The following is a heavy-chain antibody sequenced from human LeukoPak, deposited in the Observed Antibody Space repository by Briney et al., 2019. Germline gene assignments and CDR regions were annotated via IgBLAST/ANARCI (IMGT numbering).Heavy chain of an antibody. D-gene: IGHD3-3*01. CDR3: AADGITIFGVVYGGFDY. J-gene: IGHJ4*02. CDR1: GYTFTGYC. CDR2: INPNSGGT. V-gene: IGHV1-2*06. Sequence: ASVKVSCKASGYTFTGYCMHWVRQAPGQGLEWMGRINPNSGGTNYAQKFQGRVTMTRDTSISTAYMELSRLRSDDTAVYYCAADGITIFGVVYGGFDYWGQGTLVTVSS.